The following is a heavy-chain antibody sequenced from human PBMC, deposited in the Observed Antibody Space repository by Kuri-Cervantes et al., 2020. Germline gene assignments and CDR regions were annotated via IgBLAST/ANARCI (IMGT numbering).Heavy chain of an antibody. CDR2: IAYDGSNK. J-gene: IGHJ3*02. Sequence: GESLKIPCTASGFTFGDYAMSWVRQAPGKGLDWVAVIAYDGSNKYYADSVKGRFTIPRDNSKNTLYLQMNSLRAEDTAVYYCAYSSGWTEGAFDIWGQGTMVTVSS. CDR1: GFTFGDYA. CDR3: AYSSGWTEGAFDI. V-gene: IGHV3-30*01. D-gene: IGHD6-19*01.